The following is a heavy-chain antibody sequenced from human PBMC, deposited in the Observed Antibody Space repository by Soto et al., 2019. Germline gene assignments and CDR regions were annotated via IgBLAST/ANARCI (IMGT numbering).Heavy chain of an antibody. CDR3: ARAQTAAGRWYYYYGMDV. V-gene: IGHV3-21*01. J-gene: IGHJ6*02. CDR2: ISSSSSYI. CDR1: GFTFSSYS. Sequence: GGSLRLSCAASGFTFSSYSMNWVRQAPGKGLEWVSSISSSSSYIYYADSVKGRFTISRDNAKNSLYLQMNSLRAEDTAVYYCARAQTAAGRWYYYYGMDVWGQGTTVTVSS. D-gene: IGHD6-13*01.